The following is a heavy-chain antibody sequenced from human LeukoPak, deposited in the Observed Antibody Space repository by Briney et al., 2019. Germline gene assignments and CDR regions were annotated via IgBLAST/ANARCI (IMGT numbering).Heavy chain of an antibody. J-gene: IGHJ4*02. D-gene: IGHD2-15*01. V-gene: IGHV1-2*02. CDR2: INPNSGGT. Sequence: ASVKVSCKASGYTFTGYYMHWVRQAPGQGLEWMGWINPNSGGTNYAQKFQGRVTMTRDTSISTAYMELSRLRSDDTAVYYCAREVVAATGIDYWGQGTLVTVSS. CDR3: AREVVAATGIDY. CDR1: GYTFTGYY.